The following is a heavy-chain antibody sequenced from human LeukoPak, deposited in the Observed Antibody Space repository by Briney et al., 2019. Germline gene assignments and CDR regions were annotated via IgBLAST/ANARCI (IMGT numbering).Heavy chain of an antibody. J-gene: IGHJ4*02. V-gene: IGHV4-59*12. D-gene: IGHD3-22*01. CDR1: GGSISSYY. CDR2: IYYSGST. Sequence: PSETLSLTCTVSGGSISSYYWSWIRQPPGKGLEWIGYIYYSGSTNYNPSLKSRVTISVDTSKNQFSLKLSSVTAADTAVYYCARYIGDSSGYYYFDYWGQGTLVTVSS. CDR3: ARYIGDSSGYYYFDY.